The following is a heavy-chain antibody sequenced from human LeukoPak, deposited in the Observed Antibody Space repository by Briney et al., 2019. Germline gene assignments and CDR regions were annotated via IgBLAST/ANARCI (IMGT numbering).Heavy chain of an antibody. D-gene: IGHD3-10*01. CDR3: AKRAHYGSGSYYTLDY. CDR2: ISGSGGGT. J-gene: IGHJ4*02. CDR1: GFTFSSYA. Sequence: GGSLRLSCAASGFTFSSYAMSWVRQAPGKGLEWVSAISGSGGGTYYADSVKGRFTISRDNSKNTLYLQMNSLRAEDTAVYYCAKRAHYGSGSYYTLDYWGQGTLVTVSS. V-gene: IGHV3-23*01.